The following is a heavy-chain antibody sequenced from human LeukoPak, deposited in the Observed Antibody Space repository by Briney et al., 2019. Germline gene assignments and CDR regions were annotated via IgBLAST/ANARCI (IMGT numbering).Heavy chain of an antibody. D-gene: IGHD3-22*01. CDR2: INQSGST. CDR3: AAADYYDSSGYYHHLDY. Sequence: KPSETLSLTCAVYGGSFRGYYWSWIRQPPGKGLQWIGEINQSGSTNYNPPLKSRVTISVDTFKIQFSLKLSSVTAADTAVYYCAAADYYDSSGYYHHLDYWGQGTLVTVSS. J-gene: IGHJ4*02. V-gene: IGHV4-34*01. CDR1: GGSFRGYY.